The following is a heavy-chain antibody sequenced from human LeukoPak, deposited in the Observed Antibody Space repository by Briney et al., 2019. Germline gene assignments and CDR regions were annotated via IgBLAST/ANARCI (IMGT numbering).Heavy chain of an antibody. V-gene: IGHV5-51*01. D-gene: IGHD6-19*01. CDR2: IYPGDSDT. J-gene: IGHJ6*02. CDR1: GYSFTSYW. Sequence: KPGESLKISCKGSGYSFTSYWIGWVRQMPGKGLEWMGIIYPGDSDTRYSPSFQGQVTISADKSISTAYLQWSSLKASDTAMYYCARLTAGYSSGWPYYYGMDVWGQGTTVTVSS. CDR3: ARLTAGYSSGWPYYYGMDV.